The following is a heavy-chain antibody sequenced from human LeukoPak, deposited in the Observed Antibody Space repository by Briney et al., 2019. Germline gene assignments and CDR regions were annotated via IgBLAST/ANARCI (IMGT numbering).Heavy chain of an antibody. J-gene: IGHJ4*02. CDR1: GFTYSSYS. D-gene: IGHD6-13*01. Sequence: GGSLRFSCAASGFTYSSYSMNWVRQAPGKGLEWVSSISSSSSYIYYADSVKGRFTISRDNAKNSLYLQMNSLRAEDTAVYYCARDPLFLYSSSWIDYWGQGTLVTVSS. CDR3: ARDPLFLYSSSWIDY. V-gene: IGHV3-21*01. CDR2: ISSSSSYI.